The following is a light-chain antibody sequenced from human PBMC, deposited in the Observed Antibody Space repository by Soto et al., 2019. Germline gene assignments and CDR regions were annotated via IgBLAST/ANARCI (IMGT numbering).Light chain of an antibody. V-gene: IGKV3-20*01. CDR2: GAS. Sequence: EIVLTQAPGTLALSPGEIATRCCRASHSVSRTYLAWYQQKPGQAPRLLIFGASDRATGTPDRFSGSGSGTDFTLTISRLEPEDSAVYYCQQFDDSVTFGQGTRLEIK. J-gene: IGKJ5*01. CDR1: HSVSRTY. CDR3: QQFDDSVT.